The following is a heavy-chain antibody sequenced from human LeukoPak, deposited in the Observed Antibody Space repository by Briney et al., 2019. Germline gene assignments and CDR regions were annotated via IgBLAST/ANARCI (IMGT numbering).Heavy chain of an antibody. D-gene: IGHD6-25*01. CDR1: GFSFSSYE. CDR2: INSCGSSI. CDR3: ARDSAAR. J-gene: IGHJ3*01. V-gene: IGHV3-48*03. Sequence: GGSLRLSCVASGFSFSSYEMNWVRQAPGKGLEWVSYINSCGSSIYYADSVKGRFTISRDNAKNTLYLQMNSLRAEDTAVYYCARDSAARWGQGTMVTVSS.